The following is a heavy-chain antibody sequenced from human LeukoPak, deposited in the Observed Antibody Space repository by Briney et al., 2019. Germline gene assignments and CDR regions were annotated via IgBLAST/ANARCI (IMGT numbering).Heavy chain of an antibody. CDR3: ARDRGYSYGYYHGMDV. CDR2: IYNSGST. D-gene: IGHD5-18*01. CDR1: GGSISSYY. V-gene: IGHV4-59*01. J-gene: IGHJ6*02. Sequence: SETLSLTCTVSGGSISSYYWSWIRQPSGKGLEWIGYIYNSGSTNYNPSLKSRVTISVDTSKNQFSLKLSSVTAADTAVYYCARDRGYSYGYYHGMDVWGQGTTVTVSS.